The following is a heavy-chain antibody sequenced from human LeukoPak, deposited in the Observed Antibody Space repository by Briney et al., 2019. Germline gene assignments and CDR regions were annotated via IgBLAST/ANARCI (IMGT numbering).Heavy chain of an antibody. D-gene: IGHD4-23*01. CDR2: ISGSGGST. J-gene: IGHJ4*02. CDR1: GFIFNNAW. CDR3: AKSHGGNSRVDY. V-gene: IGHV3-23*01. Sequence: GGSLRLSCEGSGFIFNNAWMSWVRQAPGKGLEWVSAISGSGGSTYYADSVKGRFTISRDNSKNTLYLQMNSLRAEDTAVYYCAKSHGGNSRVDYWGQGTLVTVSS.